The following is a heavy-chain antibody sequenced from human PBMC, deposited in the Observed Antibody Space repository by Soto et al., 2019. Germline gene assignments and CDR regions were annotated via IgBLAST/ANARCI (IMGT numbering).Heavy chain of an antibody. D-gene: IGHD5-18*01. J-gene: IGHJ4*02. V-gene: IGHV3-21*01. Sequence: PGGSMRVSCAAAGFTFSSYSRNWVRQAPGKGLEWVSSISSSSSYIYYADSVKGRFTISRDNAKNSLYLQMNSLRAEDTAVYYCARAHVDTAMVPHYWGQGTLVTVSS. CDR2: ISSSSSYI. CDR1: GFTFSSYS. CDR3: ARAHVDTAMVPHY.